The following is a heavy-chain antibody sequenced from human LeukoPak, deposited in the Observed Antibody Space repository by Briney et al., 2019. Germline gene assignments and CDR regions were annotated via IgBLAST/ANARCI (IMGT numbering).Heavy chain of an antibody. V-gene: IGHV4-61*02. CDR1: GGSISSGSYY. J-gene: IGHJ5*02. CDR2: IYTSGST. Sequence: SETLSLTCTVSGGSISSGSYYWGWLRQPAGKGLEWIGRIYTSGSTNYNPSLKSRVTISVDTSKNQFSLKLSSVTAADTAVYYCARATVTTGWFDPWGQGTLVTVSS. D-gene: IGHD4-17*01. CDR3: ARATVTTGWFDP.